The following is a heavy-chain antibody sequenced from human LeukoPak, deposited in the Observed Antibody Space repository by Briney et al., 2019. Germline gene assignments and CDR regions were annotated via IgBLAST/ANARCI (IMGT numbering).Heavy chain of an antibody. CDR1: GGSFSGYY. CDR3: ARPFRAARRGYFDY. D-gene: IGHD6-6*01. Sequence: SETLSLTCVVYGGSFSGYYWSWIRQPPGKGLEWIGEINHSGSTNYNPSLKSRVTISVDTSKNQFSLKLSSVTAADTAVYYCARPFRAARRGYFDYWGQGTLVTVSS. CDR2: INHSGST. V-gene: IGHV4-34*01. J-gene: IGHJ4*02.